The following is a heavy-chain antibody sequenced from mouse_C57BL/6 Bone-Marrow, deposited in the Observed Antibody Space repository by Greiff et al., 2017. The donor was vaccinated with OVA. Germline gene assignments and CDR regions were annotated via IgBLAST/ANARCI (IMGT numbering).Heavy chain of an antibody. D-gene: IGHD1-2*01. CDR3: ARGRLRPWYFDV. CDR1: GFSINSDCY. Sequence: EVKLMESGPSLVRPSQTLSLTCTVTGFSINSDCYWIWIRQFPGNKLEYIGYTFYSGITYYNPSLESRTYITRDTAKNQFSLKLSSVTTEDTATYYRARGRLRPWYFDVWGTGTTVTVSS. V-gene: IGHV3-3*01. J-gene: IGHJ1*03. CDR2: TFYSGIT.